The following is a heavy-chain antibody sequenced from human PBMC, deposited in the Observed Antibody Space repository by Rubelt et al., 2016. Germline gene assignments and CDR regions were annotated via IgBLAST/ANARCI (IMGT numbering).Heavy chain of an antibody. V-gene: IGHV4-59*01. Sequence: GSTNYNPSLKSRVTISVDTSKNQFSLKLSSVTAADTAVYYCARDRIGTTLYYWGQGTLVTVSS. J-gene: IGHJ4*02. D-gene: IGHD1-1*01. CDR2: GST. CDR3: ARDRIGTTLYY.